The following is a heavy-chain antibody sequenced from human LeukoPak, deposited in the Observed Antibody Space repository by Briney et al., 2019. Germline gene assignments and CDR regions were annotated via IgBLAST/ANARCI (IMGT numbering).Heavy chain of an antibody. V-gene: IGHV4-61*02. CDR1: GGSISSGNYF. CDR2: IHTSGST. Sequence: PSQTLSLTXTVSGGSISSGNYFWSWIRQPAGKGLEWIERIHTSGSTNYNSSVKSRVTISIDTPKNQFSLKLSSVTAADTAVYYCARELHLVRGVSYNWFDPWGQGTLVTVSS. CDR3: ARELHLVRGVSYNWFDP. J-gene: IGHJ5*02. D-gene: IGHD3-10*01.